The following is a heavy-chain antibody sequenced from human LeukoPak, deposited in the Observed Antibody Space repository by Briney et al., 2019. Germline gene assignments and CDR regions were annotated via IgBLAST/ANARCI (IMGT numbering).Heavy chain of an antibody. CDR1: GFTFSSYG. Sequence: GGSLRLSCAASGFTFSSYGMHSVRQAPGKGLEWVAVIWYDGSNKYYADSVKGRFTISRDNSKHTLYLQMNSLRAEDTAVYYCARGTTTTGYYFDYWGQGTLVTVSS. J-gene: IGHJ4*02. CDR3: ARGTTTTGYYFDY. D-gene: IGHD1-1*01. CDR2: IWYDGSNK. V-gene: IGHV3-33*01.